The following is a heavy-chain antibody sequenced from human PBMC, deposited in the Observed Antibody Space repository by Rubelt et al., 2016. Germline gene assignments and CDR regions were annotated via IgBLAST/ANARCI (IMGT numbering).Heavy chain of an antibody. J-gene: IGHJ4*02. CDR2: ITQSGST. Sequence: QVQLQQWGAGLLKPSETLSLTCAVYGGSFSGYYWSWIRQPPRKGLEWIGEITQSGSTNYNPSLKSRVTISVDTSKNQFSLKLSAVTAADTAVYYGARGKEGLGVTMMDYWGQGTLVTVSS. D-gene: IGHD3-22*01. V-gene: IGHV4-34*01. CDR3: ARGKEGLGVTMMDY. CDR1: GGSFSGYY.